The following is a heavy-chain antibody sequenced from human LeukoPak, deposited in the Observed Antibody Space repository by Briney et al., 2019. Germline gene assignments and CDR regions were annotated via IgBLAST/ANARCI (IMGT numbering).Heavy chain of an antibody. CDR3: ASDSGYFDY. J-gene: IGHJ4*02. V-gene: IGHV3-30*04. Sequence: PGGSLRLSCAASGFTFSSYAMHWVRQAPGKGLEWVAVISYDGSNKYYADSVKSRFTISRDNSKNTLYLQMNSLRAEDTAVYYCASDSGYFDYWGQGTLVTVSS. D-gene: IGHD6-19*01. CDR2: ISYDGSNK. CDR1: GFTFSSYA.